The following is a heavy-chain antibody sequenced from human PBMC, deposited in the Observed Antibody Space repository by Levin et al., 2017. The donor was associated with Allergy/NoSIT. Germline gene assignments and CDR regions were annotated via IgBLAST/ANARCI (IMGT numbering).Heavy chain of an antibody. Sequence: GGSLRLSCAASGFTFSDYYMTWIRQAPGKGLEWLSYIGSSGSTVYYADSVRGRFTISRDNAKNALSLQMNSLRAEDTAVYYCVRGYGGNNDYWGQGTPVAVSS. V-gene: IGHV3-11*01. D-gene: IGHD4-23*01. CDR2: IGSSGSTV. CDR3: VRGYGGNNDY. J-gene: IGHJ4*02. CDR1: GFTFSDYY.